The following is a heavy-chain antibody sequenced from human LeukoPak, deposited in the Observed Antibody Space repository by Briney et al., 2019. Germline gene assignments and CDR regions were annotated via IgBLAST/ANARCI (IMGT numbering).Heavy chain of an antibody. CDR1: GYTFRSYG. CDR3: ARGPIIDIVIIPAADDYYYMDV. V-gene: IGHV1-18*03. D-gene: IGHD2-2*01. Sequence: ASVKVSCKASGYTFRSYGISWVRQAPGQGLEWMGWISAYNGNTNSAQKIQGRVTMTTDTSTSTAYMELRSLRSDDMAVYYCARGPIIDIVIIPAADDYYYMDVWGKGTTVTVSS. J-gene: IGHJ6*03. CDR2: ISAYNGNT.